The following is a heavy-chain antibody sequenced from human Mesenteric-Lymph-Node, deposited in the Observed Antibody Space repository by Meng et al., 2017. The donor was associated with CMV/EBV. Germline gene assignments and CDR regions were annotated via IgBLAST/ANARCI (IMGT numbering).Heavy chain of an antibody. J-gene: IGHJ3*02. CDR3: EAIAAAGTRAFDI. D-gene: IGHD6-13*01. V-gene: IGHV3-7*01. CDR1: GFTLSRFW. Sequence: GGSLRLSCAASGFTLSRFWMSWVRQAPGKGLEWVASINQDGSVKKYVDSVEGRFTISRDNARDSVYLQMNSLRAEDTAVYYCEAIAAAGTRAFDIWGQGTMVTVSS. CDR2: INQDGSVK.